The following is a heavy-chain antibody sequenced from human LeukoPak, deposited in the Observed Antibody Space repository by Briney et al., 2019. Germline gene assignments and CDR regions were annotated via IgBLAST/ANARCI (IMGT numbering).Heavy chain of an antibody. CDR2: ISGSSGST. V-gene: IGHV3-23*01. CDR3: AKVTSAGSCYQSDY. CDR1: GFTFSSYA. Sequence: GGSLRLSCAASGFTFSSYAMSWVRQAPGKGLEWVSAISGSSGSTYYADSVKGRFTISRDNSKNTLYLQVNSLRAEDTAVYYCAKVTSAGSCYQSDYWGQGTLVTVSS. J-gene: IGHJ4*02. D-gene: IGHD2-15*01.